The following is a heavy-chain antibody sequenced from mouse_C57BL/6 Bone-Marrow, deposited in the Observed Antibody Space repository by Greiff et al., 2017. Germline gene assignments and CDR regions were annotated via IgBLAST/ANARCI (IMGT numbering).Heavy chain of an antibody. CDR2: INPGSGGT. CDR3: ARSQGDYFDY. J-gene: IGHJ2*01. CDR1: GYAFTNYL. V-gene: IGHV1-54*01. Sequence: VKLQESGAELVRPGTSVKVSCKASGYAFTNYLIEWVKQRPGQGLEWIGVINPGSGGTNYNEKFKGKATLTADKSSSTAYMQLSSLTSEDSAVYFCARSQGDYFDYWGQGTTLTVSS.